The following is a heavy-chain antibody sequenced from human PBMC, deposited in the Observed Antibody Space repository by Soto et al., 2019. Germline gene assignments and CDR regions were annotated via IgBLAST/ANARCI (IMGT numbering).Heavy chain of an antibody. CDR1: GDSISISSHY. CDR3: ARMNIVGVLYYYMDA. J-gene: IGHJ6*03. D-gene: IGHD3-3*02. CDR2: IYYSGST. Sequence: SETLSLTCTVSGDSISISSHYWGWIRQPPGKGLEWIANIYYSGSTYYNPSLKSRVTISLDTSKNQVSLKLGSVTAADTAVYYCARMNIVGVLYYYMDAWGQGTTVTVSS. V-gene: IGHV4-39*01.